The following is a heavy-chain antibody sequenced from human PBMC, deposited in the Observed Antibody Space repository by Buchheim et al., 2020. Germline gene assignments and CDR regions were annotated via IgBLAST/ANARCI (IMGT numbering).Heavy chain of an antibody. J-gene: IGHJ6*02. CDR1: GGSFSGYY. V-gene: IGHV4-34*01. CDR2: INHSGST. D-gene: IGHD3-22*01. CDR3: ARVSLGKDTGYYPYYYYYGMDV. Sequence: QVQLQQWGAGLLKPSETLSLTCAVYGGSFSGYYWSWIRQPPGKGLEWIGEINHSGSTNYNPSLKSRVTISVDTSKNQFSLKLSSVTAADTAVYYCARVSLGKDTGYYPYYYYYGMDVWGQGTT.